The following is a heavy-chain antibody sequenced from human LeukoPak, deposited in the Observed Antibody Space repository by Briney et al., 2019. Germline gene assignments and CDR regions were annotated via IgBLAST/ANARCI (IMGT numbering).Heavy chain of an antibody. J-gene: IGHJ6*02. Sequence: ASVKVSCKVSGYTLTELSMHWVRQAPGKGVEWMGGFDPEDGETIYAQKFQGRVTMTEDTSTDTAYMELSSLRSEDTAVYYCATGLTMVRGRLTRYYYYYYGMDVWGQGTTVTVSS. CDR3: ATGLTMVRGRLTRYYYYYYGMDV. CDR1: GYTLTELS. CDR2: FDPEDGET. D-gene: IGHD3-10*01. V-gene: IGHV1-24*01.